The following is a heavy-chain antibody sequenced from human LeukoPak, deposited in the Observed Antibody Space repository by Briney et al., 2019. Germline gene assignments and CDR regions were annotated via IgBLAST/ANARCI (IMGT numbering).Heavy chain of an antibody. Sequence: GGSLGLSCVASGFTFTNHWMSWVRQAPGKGLEWVANIREDGGHKNYVDSVRGRFTISRDNAKNSLFLQMDSLRVDDTAIYYCARDGRGGHNDFWGQGTLITVSS. CDR1: GFTFTNHW. J-gene: IGHJ4*02. V-gene: IGHV3-7*01. D-gene: IGHD4-23*01. CDR2: IREDGGHK. CDR3: ARDGRGGHNDF.